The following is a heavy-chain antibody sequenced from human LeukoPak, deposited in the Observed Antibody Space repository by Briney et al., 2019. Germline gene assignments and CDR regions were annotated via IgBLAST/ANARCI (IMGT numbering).Heavy chain of an antibody. V-gene: IGHV1-46*01. J-gene: IGHJ5*02. D-gene: IGHD4-23*01. Sequence: ASVKVSCKASGYTFTSYYMHWVRQAPGQGLEWMGIINTSGGSTTYAQKFQGRVSMTRDTSTSTVYLEVSSLRSEDTAVYYCAKSQGGNTLWFDPWGQGTLVTVSS. CDR3: AKSQGGNTLWFDP. CDR2: INTSGGST. CDR1: GYTFTSYY.